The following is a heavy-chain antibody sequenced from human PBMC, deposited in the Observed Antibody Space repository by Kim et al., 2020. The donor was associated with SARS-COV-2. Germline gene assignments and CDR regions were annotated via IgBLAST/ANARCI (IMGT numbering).Heavy chain of an antibody. CDR1: GYTFTSYG. CDR3: ARDPMPYCSGGSCYSNWFDP. V-gene: IGHV1-18*01. Sequence: ASVKVSCKASGYTFTSYGISWVRQAPGQGLEWMGWISAYNGNTNYAQKLQGRVTMTTDTSTSTAYMELRSLRSDDTAVYYCARDPMPYCSGGSCYSNWFDPWGQGTLVTVSS. D-gene: IGHD2-15*01. J-gene: IGHJ5*02. CDR2: ISAYNGNT.